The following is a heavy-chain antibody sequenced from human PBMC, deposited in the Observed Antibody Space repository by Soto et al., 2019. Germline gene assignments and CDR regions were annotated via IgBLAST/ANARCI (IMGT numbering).Heavy chain of an antibody. CDR2: ISNSGRST. CDR3: AKDALAYYDFWS. J-gene: IGHJ4*02. D-gene: IGHD3-3*01. Sequence: LRLSCAASGLTFSSYAMSWVRQAPGKGLEWVSHISNSGRSTKYADSVKGRFTISRDNSKNTLYLQMNSLRAEDTAIYYCAKDALAYYDFWSWGQGTLVTVSS. V-gene: IGHV3-23*01. CDR1: GLTFSSYA.